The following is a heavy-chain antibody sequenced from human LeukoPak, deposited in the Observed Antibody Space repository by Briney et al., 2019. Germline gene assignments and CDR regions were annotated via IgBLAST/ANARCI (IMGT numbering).Heavy chain of an antibody. CDR2: ISAYNGNT. CDR3: AREAIVVVPAADYYYYGMDV. CDR1: GYTFTSYG. Sequence: ASVKVSCKASGYTFTSYGISWVRQAPGQGLECMGWISAYNGNTNYAQKLQGRVTMTTDTSTSTAYMELRSLRSDDTAVYYCAREAIVVVPAADYYYYGMDVWGQGTTVTVSS. V-gene: IGHV1-18*01. D-gene: IGHD2-2*01. J-gene: IGHJ6*02.